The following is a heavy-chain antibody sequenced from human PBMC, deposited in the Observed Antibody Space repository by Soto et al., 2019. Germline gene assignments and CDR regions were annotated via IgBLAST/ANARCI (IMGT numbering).Heavy chain of an antibody. CDR3: AKGSRGSYFVSDI. Sequence: GGSLRLSCAASGFTFSSYDMSWVRQAAGKGLEWVSTISGNGGRTYYADSVKGRFTISRDNSKNTLYLQMNSLRAEDTAVYYCAKGSRGSYFVSDIWGQGTMVTVSS. J-gene: IGHJ3*02. CDR1: GFTFSSYD. D-gene: IGHD1-26*01. V-gene: IGHV3-23*01. CDR2: ISGNGGRT.